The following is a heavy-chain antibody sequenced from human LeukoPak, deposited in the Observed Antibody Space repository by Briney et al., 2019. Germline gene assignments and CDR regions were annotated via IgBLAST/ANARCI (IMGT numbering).Heavy chain of an antibody. J-gene: IGHJ5*02. CDR2: IYYSGST. Sequence: SETLSLTCTVSGGSISSYYWSWIRQPPGKGLEWIGYIYYSGSTNYNPSLMSRVTISVDTSKNQFSLKLSSVTAADTAVYYCARDGYYDSSGYYLNWFDPWGQGTLVTVSS. CDR3: ARDGYYDSSGYYLNWFDP. D-gene: IGHD3-22*01. V-gene: IGHV4-59*01. CDR1: GGSISSYY.